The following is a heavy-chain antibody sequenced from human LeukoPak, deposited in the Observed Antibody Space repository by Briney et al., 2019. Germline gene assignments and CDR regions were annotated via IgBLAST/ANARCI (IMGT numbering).Heavy chain of an antibody. V-gene: IGHV4-30-2*01. Sequence: PSETLSLTCAVSGGSISSGGYSWSWIRQPPGKGLEWIRYIYHSGSTYYNPSLKSRVTISVDRSKNQFSLKLSSVTAADTAVYYCAREGGDRAFDIWGQGTMVTVSS. CDR1: GGSISSGGYS. CDR2: IYHSGST. D-gene: IGHD3-16*01. J-gene: IGHJ3*02. CDR3: AREGGDRAFDI.